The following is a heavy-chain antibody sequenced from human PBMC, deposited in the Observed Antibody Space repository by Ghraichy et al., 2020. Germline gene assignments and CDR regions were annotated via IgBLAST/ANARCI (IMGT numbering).Heavy chain of an antibody. CDR3: VKEALSTGYFDY. D-gene: IGHD1-14*01. CDR2: IRGNGVST. J-gene: IGHJ4*02. CDR1: GFTFSTYA. Sequence: GGSLRLSCAASGFTFSTYAMSWVRQAPGKGLEWVSAIRGNGVSTYYADSVKGRFTISRDNSKNTLYLQMNSLRAEDTALYYCVKEALSTGYFDYWGQGTLVTVSS. V-gene: IGHV3-23*01.